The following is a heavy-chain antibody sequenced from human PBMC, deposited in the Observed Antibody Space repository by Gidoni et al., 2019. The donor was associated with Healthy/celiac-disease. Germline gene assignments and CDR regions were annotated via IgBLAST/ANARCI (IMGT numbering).Heavy chain of an antibody. CDR3: AKDYDILTGDAFDI. D-gene: IGHD3-9*01. CDR1: GFTFSSYG. CDR2: IPYDGSNK. J-gene: IGHJ3*02. Sequence: QVQLVESGGGVVPPGRSLRLSCAASGFTFSSYGMHWVRQAPGKGLEWVAVIPYDGSNKYYEDSVKGRFTISRDNSKNTLYLQMNSLRAEDTAVYYCAKDYDILTGDAFDIWGQGTMVTVSS. V-gene: IGHV3-30*18.